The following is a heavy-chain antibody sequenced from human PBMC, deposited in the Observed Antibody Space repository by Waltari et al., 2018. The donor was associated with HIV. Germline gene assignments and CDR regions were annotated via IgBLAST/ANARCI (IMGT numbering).Heavy chain of an antibody. CDR1: GFLFSSHA. J-gene: IGHJ4*02. D-gene: IGHD1-26*01. Sequence: EVQLLESGGGLVQPGGSLRLSCDAPGFLFSSHAMAWVRPAPGKGLEWVSSISGSGSSPYFADSVKGRFTISRDNSKNTLYLQMNSLRAEDTAVYYCAREGSFSSSGSFGDYWGQGTLVTVSS. CDR3: AREGSFSSSGSFGDY. V-gene: IGHV3-23*01. CDR2: ISGSGSSP.